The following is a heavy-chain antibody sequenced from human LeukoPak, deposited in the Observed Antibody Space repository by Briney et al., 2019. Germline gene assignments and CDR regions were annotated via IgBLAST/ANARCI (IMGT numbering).Heavy chain of an antibody. CDR2: IYYSGST. CDR1: GGSISSYY. D-gene: IGHD6-19*01. Sequence: PSETLSLTCTVSGGSISSYYWSWIRQPPGKGLEWIGYIYYSGSTNYNPSLKIRVTISVDTSKNQFSLKLSSVTAADTAVYYCASFHSSGWYRYFQHWGQGTLVTVSS. J-gene: IGHJ1*01. CDR3: ASFHSSGWYRYFQH. V-gene: IGHV4-59*08.